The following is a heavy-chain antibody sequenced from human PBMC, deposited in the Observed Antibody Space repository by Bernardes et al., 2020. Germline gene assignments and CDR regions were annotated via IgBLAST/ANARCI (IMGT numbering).Heavy chain of an antibody. CDR1: GFTFSSYS. CDR3: ARGTYVDIVATIIGADYFDY. V-gene: IGHV3-48*02. D-gene: IGHD5-12*01. Sequence: GGSLRLSCAASGFTFSSYSMNWVRQAPGKGLEWVSYISSSSSTIYYADSVKGRFTISRDNAKNSLYLQMNSLRDEDTAVYYCARGTYVDIVATIIGADYFDYWGQGTLVTVSS. J-gene: IGHJ4*02. CDR2: ISSSSSTI.